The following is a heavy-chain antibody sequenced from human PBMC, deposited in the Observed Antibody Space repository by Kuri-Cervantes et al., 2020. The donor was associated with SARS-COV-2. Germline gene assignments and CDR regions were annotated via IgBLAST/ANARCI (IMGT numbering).Heavy chain of an antibody. D-gene: IGHD1-26*01. CDR2: ISGSGGST. CDR1: GFTFSSYA. CDR3: ARGGGDSGRSGFDY. V-gene: IGHV3-23*01. Sequence: GESLKISCAASGFTFSSYAMSWVRQAPGKGLEWVSAISGSGGSTYYADSVKGRFTISRDNAKNSLYLQMNSLRAEDTAVYYCARGGGDSGRSGFDYWGQGTLVTVSS. J-gene: IGHJ4*02.